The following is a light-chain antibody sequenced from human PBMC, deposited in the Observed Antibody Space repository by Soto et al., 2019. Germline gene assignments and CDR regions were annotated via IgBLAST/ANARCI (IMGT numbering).Light chain of an antibody. CDR3: QQYGSSPYT. CDR2: GAS. Sequence: EMVLTHSPGTLSLSPGERATLSCRASQSVSSSYLAWYQQKPGQAPRLLIYGASSRATGIPDRFSGSGSGTDFTLTISRMEPQDFAVYSCQQYGSSPYTFGQGTK. CDR1: QSVSSSY. J-gene: IGKJ2*01. V-gene: IGKV3-20*01.